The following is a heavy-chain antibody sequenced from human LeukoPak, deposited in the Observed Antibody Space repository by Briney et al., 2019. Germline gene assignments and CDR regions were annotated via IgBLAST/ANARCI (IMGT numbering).Heavy chain of an antibody. D-gene: IGHD2-2*01. CDR1: GGSINSINYY. J-gene: IGHJ3*02. V-gene: IGHV4-39*07. CDR2: FCSSGCT. CDR3: ARYHTVNLAFDI. Sequence: SETLSLTCSVSGGSINSINYYWGWIRQPPGKGLGWIGIFCSSGCTYYNPSLKTRAAVSVATSKNQFFLKLSSVNTTASACEYCARYHTVNLAFDIWGHGTMVTVSS.